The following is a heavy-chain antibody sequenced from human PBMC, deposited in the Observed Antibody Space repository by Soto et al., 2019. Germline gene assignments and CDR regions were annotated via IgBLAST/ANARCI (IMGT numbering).Heavy chain of an antibody. CDR3: AASPAWLVEGSGGVDV. Sequence: QLQLVQSGAEVKRPGASVRVSCKASGNTLTGYFLHWVRQARGQGLEWMGWLNSNSGGTKIAHKFQVRRDMTRDTSITTANVELMRLRSEDTSVYYFAASPAWLVEGSGGVDVWGLGATVTVSS. D-gene: IGHD3-10*01. V-gene: IGHV1-2*07. CDR2: LNSNSGGT. CDR1: GNTLTGYF. J-gene: IGHJ6*02.